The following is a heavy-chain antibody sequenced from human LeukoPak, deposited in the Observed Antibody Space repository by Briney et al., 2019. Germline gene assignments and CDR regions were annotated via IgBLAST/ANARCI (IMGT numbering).Heavy chain of an antibody. CDR1: GFTVSDNY. D-gene: IGHD5-18*01. J-gene: IGHJ4*02. Sequence: GGSLRLSCAASGFTVSDNYMSWVRQAPGKGLEWVSVIYSGGSTYYADSVKGRFTISRDISMNTLYLQMNSLRAEDTAVYYCAGGGYSYVYFDYWGQGTLVTVSS. CDR3: AGGGYSYVYFDY. CDR2: IYSGGST. V-gene: IGHV3-66*01.